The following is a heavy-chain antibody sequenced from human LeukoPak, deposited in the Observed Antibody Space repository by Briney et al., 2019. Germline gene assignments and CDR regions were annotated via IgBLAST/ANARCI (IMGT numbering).Heavy chain of an antibody. Sequence: ASVKVSCKASGCTFTTYGISWVRQAPGQGLEWMGWISAYNGHTNYAQKLQGRVTMTTDASTITAYMELRSLRSDDTAVYYCVRDGHRLYDYYYYYMDVWGKGTTVTVSS. D-gene: IGHD2-2*02. V-gene: IGHV1-18*01. CDR2: ISAYNGHT. CDR3: VRDGHRLYDYYYYYMDV. CDR1: GCTFTTYG. J-gene: IGHJ6*03.